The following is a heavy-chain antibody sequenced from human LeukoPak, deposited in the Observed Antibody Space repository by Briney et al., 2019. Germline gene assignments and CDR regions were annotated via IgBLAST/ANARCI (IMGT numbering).Heavy chain of an antibody. J-gene: IGHJ4*02. CDR3: AREYSSGWSGAGY. Sequence: SETLSLTCTVSGVSISSYYWSWIRQPPGKGLEWIGYIYYSGSTNYNPSLESRVTISVDTSKNQFSLKLSSVTAADTAVYYCAREYSSGWSGAGYWGQGTLVTVSS. CDR2: IYYSGST. CDR1: GVSISSYY. D-gene: IGHD6-19*01. V-gene: IGHV4-59*01.